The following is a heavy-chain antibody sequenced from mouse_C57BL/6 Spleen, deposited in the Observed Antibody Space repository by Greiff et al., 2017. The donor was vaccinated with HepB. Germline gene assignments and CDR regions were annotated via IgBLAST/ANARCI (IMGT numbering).Heavy chain of an antibody. D-gene: IGHD4-1*01. Sequence: QVQLQQPGAELVKPGASVKLSCKASGYTFTSYWMQWVKQRPGQGLEWIGEIDPSDSYTNYNQKFKGKATLTVDTSSSTAYMQLSSLTSEDSAVYYCAAGENWTLFDYWGQGTTLTVSS. CDR3: AAGENWTLFDY. CDR2: IDPSDSYT. CDR1: GYTFTSYW. J-gene: IGHJ2*01. V-gene: IGHV1-50*01.